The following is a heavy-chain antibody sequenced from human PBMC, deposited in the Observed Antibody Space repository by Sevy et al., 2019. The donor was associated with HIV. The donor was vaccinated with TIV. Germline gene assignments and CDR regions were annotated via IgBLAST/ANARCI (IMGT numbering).Heavy chain of an antibody. CDR3: AKGGGGHYDPDEIGYYFYYYNMDV. CDR2: ISGSGSRT. Sequence: GGSLRLSCAVSGFSFDSYGMTWVRQAPGKGLEWVSGISGSGSRTYYADSVKGRFIISRDNSKNTLDLQMNSVRSEDTDIYYWAKGGGGHYDPDEIGYYFYYYNMDVWGKGTTVTVSS. V-gene: IGHV3-23*01. J-gene: IGHJ6*03. D-gene: IGHD3-22*01. CDR1: GFSFDSYG.